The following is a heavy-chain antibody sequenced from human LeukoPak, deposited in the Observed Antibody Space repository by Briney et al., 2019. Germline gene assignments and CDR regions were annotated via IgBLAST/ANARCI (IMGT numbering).Heavy chain of an antibody. CDR2: ISSSSSYI. CDR3: ARLSDHDAFDI. Sequence: TGGSLRLSCAASGFTFSSYSMNWVRQAPGKGLEWVSSISSSSSYIYYADSVKGRFTISRDNAKNSLYLQMNSLRAEDTAVYYCARLSDHDAFDIWGQGTMVTVSS. V-gene: IGHV3-21*01. J-gene: IGHJ3*02. CDR1: GFTFSSYS.